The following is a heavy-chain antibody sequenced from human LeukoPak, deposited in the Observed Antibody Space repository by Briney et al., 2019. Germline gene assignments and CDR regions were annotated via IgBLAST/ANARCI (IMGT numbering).Heavy chain of an antibody. J-gene: IGHJ4*02. V-gene: IGHV3-30*18. CDR1: GFTFSSYG. Sequence: GRSLRLSCAASGFTFSSYGMHWVRQAPGKGLEWVAVISYDGSNKYYADSVKGRFTISRDNSKNTLYLQMNSLRAENTAVYYCAKDTRYSGYDYYYWGQGTLVTVSS. CDR2: ISYDGSNK. D-gene: IGHD5-12*01. CDR3: AKDTRYSGYDYYY.